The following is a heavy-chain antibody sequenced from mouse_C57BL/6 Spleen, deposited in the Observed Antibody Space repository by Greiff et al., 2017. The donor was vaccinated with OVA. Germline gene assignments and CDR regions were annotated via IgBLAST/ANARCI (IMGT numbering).Heavy chain of an antibody. CDR1: GFNIKDYY. V-gene: IGHV14-2*01. J-gene: IGHJ4*01. D-gene: IGHD1-1*01. CDR3: ASYYGRVYAMDY. CDR2: IDPEDGET. Sequence: EVQLQESGAELVKPGASVKLSCTASGFNIKDYYMHWVKQRTEQGLEWIGRIDPEDGETKYAPKFKGKATITADKSSNTAYLQLSSLTSEDTAVYDCASYYGRVYAMDYWGQGTSVTVSS.